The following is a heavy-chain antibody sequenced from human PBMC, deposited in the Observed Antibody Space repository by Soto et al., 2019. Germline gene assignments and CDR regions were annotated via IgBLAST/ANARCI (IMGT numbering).Heavy chain of an antibody. CDR3: AKDFVSRYGVYDRYEL. Sequence: PGGSLRLSCAASGFTFSEYAMTWVRQAPGKGLEWVSVIGGAGSNIYYADSVEGRFTVSRDDSKNTLYLRMDSLRVEDTAVYYCAKDFVSRYGVYDRYELWGPGTMVTVPS. V-gene: IGHV3-23*01. J-gene: IGHJ4*01. CDR1: GFTFSEYA. CDR2: IGGAGSNI. D-gene: IGHD2-8*01.